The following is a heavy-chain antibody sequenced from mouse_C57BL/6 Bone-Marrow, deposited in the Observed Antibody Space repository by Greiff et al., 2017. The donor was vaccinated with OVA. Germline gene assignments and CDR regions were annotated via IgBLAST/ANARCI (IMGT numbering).Heavy chain of an antibody. CDR1: GFSLTSYG. Sequence: QVQLQQSGPGLVQPSQSLSITCTVSGFSLTSYGVHWVRQSPGKGLEWLGVIWSGGSTDYNAAFISRLSISKDNSTSQVFFKMNSLQADDTTIYYCARMRRLRDYAMDDWGKGTSVTVSS. D-gene: IGHD2-4*01. V-gene: IGHV2-2*01. J-gene: IGHJ4*01. CDR3: ARMRRLRDYAMDD. CDR2: IWSGGST.